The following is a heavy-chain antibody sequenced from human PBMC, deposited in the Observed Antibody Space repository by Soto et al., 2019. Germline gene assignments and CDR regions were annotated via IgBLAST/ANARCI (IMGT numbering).Heavy chain of an antibody. Sequence: GGSLRLSCAASGFTFSSYWMSWVRQGPGKGPEWVANIKQDGSEIYYVDSMKGRITISRDNAKSSLYLQMTSLRAEDTAVYHCAKSLSAIPGDSWGQGTLVTVSS. CDR3: AKSLSAIPGDS. D-gene: IGHD2-2*01. CDR1: GFTFSSYW. V-gene: IGHV3-7*05. CDR2: IKQDGSEI. J-gene: IGHJ4*02.